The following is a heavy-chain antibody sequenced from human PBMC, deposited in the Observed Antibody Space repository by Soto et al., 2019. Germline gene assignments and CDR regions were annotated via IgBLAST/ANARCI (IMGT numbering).Heavy chain of an antibody. CDR1: CGSIISSNW. CDR2: IHHSGST. D-gene: IGHD2-2*01. CDR3: ARVRQGCSSTSCYFDP. V-gene: IGHV4-4*02. J-gene: IGHJ5*02. Sequence: SETLSLTCAFSCGSIISSNWWNWVRQPPGKGLEWIGEIHHSGSTNYNPSLKSRVTISVDKSKNQFSLKLNSVTAADTAVYYCARVRQGCSSTSCYFDPWGQGTLVTVSS.